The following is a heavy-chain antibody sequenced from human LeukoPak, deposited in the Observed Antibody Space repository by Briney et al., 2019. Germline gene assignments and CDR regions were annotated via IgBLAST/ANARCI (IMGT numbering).Heavy chain of an antibody. CDR1: GFTFKSHA. CDR3: ARGRIAVALYYGMDV. V-gene: IGHV3-23*01. D-gene: IGHD6-19*01. Sequence: GGSLRLSCAATGFTFKSHAMSWVRQAPGEGLEWVSGIGGSGGRTYYADSVTGRFTISRDNSKNMVYLQLNSLRAADTAVYYCARGRIAVALYYGMDVWGHGTTVTVFS. CDR2: IGGSGGRT. J-gene: IGHJ6*02.